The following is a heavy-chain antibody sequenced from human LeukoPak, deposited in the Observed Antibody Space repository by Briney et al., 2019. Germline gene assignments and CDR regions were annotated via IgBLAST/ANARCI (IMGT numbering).Heavy chain of an antibody. CDR2: IYTSGST. V-gene: IGHV4-61*02. J-gene: IGHJ4*02. D-gene: IGHD3-22*01. Sequence: SQTLSLTCTVSGGSISSGSYCWSWIRQPAGKGLEWIGGIYTSGSTNYDPSLKSRVTISVDTSRNQFSLRLSSVTAADTAVYYCARAYSSGYYPPENFFNSWGQGTLVTVSS. CDR3: ARAYSSGYYPPENFFNS. CDR1: GGSISSGSYC.